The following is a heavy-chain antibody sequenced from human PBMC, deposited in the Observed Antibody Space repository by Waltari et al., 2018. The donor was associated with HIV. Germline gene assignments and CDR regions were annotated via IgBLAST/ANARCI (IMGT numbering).Heavy chain of an antibody. CDR2: IACDGSNK. J-gene: IGHJ6*02. D-gene: IGHD2-21*02. CDR3: ARGPPVTLDV. Sequence: QVQMVESGGGVVQPGRSLRLSCTASGFIFEKYGIHWVRPAPGKGLQWETGIACDGSNKKYAESVKGRFTISRDNSNNTVYLQMNSLRIDDSGVYYCARGPPVTLDVWGRGTTVTVS. V-gene: IGHV3-30*03. CDR1: GFIFEKYG.